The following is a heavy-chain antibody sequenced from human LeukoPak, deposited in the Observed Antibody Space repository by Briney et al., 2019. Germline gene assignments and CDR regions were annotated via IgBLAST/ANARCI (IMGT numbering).Heavy chain of an antibody. CDR3: AKGSVVYDFWCGFDY. CDR1: GFTFSSYA. CDR2: ISGSGGST. D-gene: IGHD3-3*01. V-gene: IGHV3-23*01. J-gene: IGHJ4*02. Sequence: GGSLRLSCAASGFTFSSYAMSWVRQAPGKGLEWVSAISGSGGSTYYADSVKGRFTISRDNSKNTLYLQMNSLRAEDTAVYYCAKGSVVYDFWCGFDYWGQGTLVTVSS.